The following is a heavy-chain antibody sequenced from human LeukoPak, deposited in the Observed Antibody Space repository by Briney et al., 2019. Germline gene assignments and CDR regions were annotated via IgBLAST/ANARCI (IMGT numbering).Heavy chain of an antibody. CDR1: GESFSGYY. Sequence: SETLSLTCAVYGESFSGYYWSWIRQPPGKGLEWIGEINHGGSTKYTPSLTGRATISVDTSKNQFSLKLTSVTAADTAVYYCARGHNWNLDYWGQGTLVTISS. CDR2: INHGGST. D-gene: IGHD1-20*01. J-gene: IGHJ4*02. V-gene: IGHV4-34*01. CDR3: ARGHNWNLDY.